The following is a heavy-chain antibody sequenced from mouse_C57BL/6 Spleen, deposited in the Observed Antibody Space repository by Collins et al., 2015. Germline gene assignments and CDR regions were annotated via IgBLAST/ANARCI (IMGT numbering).Heavy chain of an antibody. V-gene: IGHV1-80*01. CDR3: ARGRPYDYDDGAWFAY. D-gene: IGHD2-4*01. CDR2: IYPGDGDT. J-gene: IGHJ3*01. Sequence: QVQLQQSGAELVKPGASVKISCKASGYAFSSYWMNWVKQRPGKGLEWIGQIYPGDGDTNYNGKFKGKATLTADKSSSTAYMQFSSLTSEDSGVYFCARGRPYDYDDGAWFAYWGQGTLVTVSA. CDR1: GYAFSSYW.